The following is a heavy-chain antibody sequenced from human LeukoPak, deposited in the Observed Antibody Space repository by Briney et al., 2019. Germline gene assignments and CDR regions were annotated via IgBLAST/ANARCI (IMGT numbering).Heavy chain of an antibody. CDR3: AKGSSSGRPYYFDY. CDR1: GFTFSNYA. D-gene: IGHD6-19*01. J-gene: IGHJ4*02. CDR2: IVGSGGDT. Sequence: PGGSLRLSCGASGFTFSNYAMSWVRQAPGKGLDWVSAIVGSGGDTYYADSVKGRFTISRDSSKNTLYLQMNSLRAEDTAVYYCAKGSSSGRPYYFDYWGQGTLVTVST. V-gene: IGHV3-23*01.